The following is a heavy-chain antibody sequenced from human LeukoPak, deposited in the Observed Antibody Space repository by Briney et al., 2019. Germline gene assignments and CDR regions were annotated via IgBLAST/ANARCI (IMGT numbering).Heavy chain of an antibody. CDR1: GGSISSSSYY. V-gene: IGHV4-39*01. CDR3: TSSGWYTWFDP. D-gene: IGHD6-19*01. CDR2: IYYSGST. Sequence: PSETLSLTCTVSGGSISSSSYYCGWIHQPPGRGLEWIGSIYYSGSTYYNPSLKSRVTISVDTSKNQFSLKLSSVTAADTAVYYCTSSGWYTWFDPWGQGTLVTVSS. J-gene: IGHJ5*02.